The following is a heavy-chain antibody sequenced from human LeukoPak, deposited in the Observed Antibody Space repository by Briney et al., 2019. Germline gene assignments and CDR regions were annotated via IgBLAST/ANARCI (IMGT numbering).Heavy chain of an antibody. CDR1: GFTVSTNY. CDR2: IYNDGST. Sequence: GGSLRLSRAASGFTVSTNYMSWVRQAPGKGLEWVSVIYNDGSTYYADSVKGRFTISRDNSKNTLYLQMNSLRAEDTAVYYCASSDSTSQDAFDIWGQGTMVTVSS. J-gene: IGHJ3*02. D-gene: IGHD2-21*02. CDR3: ASSDSTSQDAFDI. V-gene: IGHV3-66*01.